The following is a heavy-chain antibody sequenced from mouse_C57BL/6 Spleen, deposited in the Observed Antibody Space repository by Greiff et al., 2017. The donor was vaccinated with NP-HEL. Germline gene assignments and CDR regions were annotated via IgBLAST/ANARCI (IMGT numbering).Heavy chain of an antibody. Sequence: QVQLQQSGAELVRPGTSVKVSCKASGYAFTNYLIEWVKQRPGQGLEWIGVINPGSGGTNYNEKFKGKATLTADKSSSTAYMQLSSLTSEDSAVYFCASTYYYGSSYVDYWGQGTTLTVSS. CDR1: GYAFTNYL. D-gene: IGHD1-1*01. J-gene: IGHJ2*01. CDR3: ASTYYYGSSYVDY. CDR2: INPGSGGT. V-gene: IGHV1-54*01.